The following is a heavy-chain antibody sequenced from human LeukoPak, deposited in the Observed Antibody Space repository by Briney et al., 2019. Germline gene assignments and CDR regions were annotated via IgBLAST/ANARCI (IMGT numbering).Heavy chain of an antibody. CDR1: GFTFSSYG. CDR3: ARGGLSSTGGSGYYYYGMGV. D-gene: IGHD2-2*01. Sequence: GRSLRLSCAASGFTFSSYGMHWVRQAPGKGLEWVAVIWYDGSNKYYADSVKGRFTISRDNSKNTLYLQMNSLRAEDTAVYYCARGGLSSTGGSGYYYYGMGVWGQGTTVTVSS. V-gene: IGHV3-33*01. CDR2: IWYDGSNK. J-gene: IGHJ6*02.